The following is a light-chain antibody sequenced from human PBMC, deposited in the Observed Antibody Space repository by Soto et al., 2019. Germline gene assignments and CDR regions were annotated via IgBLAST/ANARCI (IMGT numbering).Light chain of an antibody. V-gene: IGLV2-14*03. J-gene: IGLJ1*01. CDR1: SSDIGGYNY. CDR2: DVI. CDR3: SSYTSTTAYV. Sequence: QSALTQPASVSGSPGPSITISCTGTSSDIGGYNYVAWYQQYPGKAPKLIIYDVINRPSGVSHRFSGSKSGNTASLTISGLQAEDEADYYCSSYTSTTAYVFGTGTKVTVL.